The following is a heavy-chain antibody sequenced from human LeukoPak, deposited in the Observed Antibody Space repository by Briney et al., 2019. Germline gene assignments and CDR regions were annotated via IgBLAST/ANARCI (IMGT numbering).Heavy chain of an antibody. CDR1: SSYA. J-gene: IGHJ4*02. D-gene: IGHD5-18*01. Sequence: SSYAMNWVRQPPGKGLEWIGTLYFGGSTYYNPSLKSRVTISVDTSKNQFSLKLSSVTAADTAVYFCARRYYYIDYWGQGNLVTVSS. CDR2: LYFGGST. V-gene: IGHV4-39*01. CDR3: ARRYYYIDY.